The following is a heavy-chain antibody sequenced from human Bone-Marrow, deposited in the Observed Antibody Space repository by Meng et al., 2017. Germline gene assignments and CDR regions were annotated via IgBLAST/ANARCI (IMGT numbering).Heavy chain of an antibody. J-gene: IGHJ4*02. CDR1: GFTFSTSA. D-gene: IGHD2/OR15-2a*01. CDR3: ARDGNIGFTDFDY. V-gene: IGHV3-30*04. CDR2: ISVDASQK. Sequence: QVQLVESGGGVVQPGRSLRLSCAASGFTFSTSALHWVRQAPGKGLEWVAVISVDASQKFYADSVKGRLTISRDNSQNTLYLQIDSLRIEDTAVYYCARDGNIGFTDFDYWGQGTLVTASS.